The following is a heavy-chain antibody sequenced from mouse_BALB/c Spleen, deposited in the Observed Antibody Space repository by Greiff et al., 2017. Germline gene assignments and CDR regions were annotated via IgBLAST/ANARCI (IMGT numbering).Heavy chain of an antibody. D-gene: IGHD1-2*01. Sequence: EVKLVESGGGLVQPGGSLRLSCATSGFTFTDYYMSWVRQPPGKALEWLGFIRNKANGYTTEYSASVKGRFTISRDNSQSILYLQMNTLRAEDSATYYCARPAKSAWFAYWGQGTLVTVSA. CDR2: IRNKANGYTT. J-gene: IGHJ3*01. CDR3: ARPAKSAWFAY. V-gene: IGHV7-3*02. CDR1: GFTFTDYY.